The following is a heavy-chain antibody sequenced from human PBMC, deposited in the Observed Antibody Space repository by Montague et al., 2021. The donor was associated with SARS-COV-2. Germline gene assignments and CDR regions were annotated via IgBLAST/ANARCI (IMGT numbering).Heavy chain of an antibody. D-gene: IGHD3-10*01. CDR2: IYYSWST. CDR1: GGSISSYY. Sequence: SETLSLTCTVSGGSISSYYWSWIRQPPGKGLEWIGYIYYSWSTNYNPSLKCRVTISVYTSKNQFSLKLSSVTAAATAAYYCSRAGAGRAYYYYGMDVWGQGTTVTVSS. CDR3: SRAGAGRAYYYYGMDV. J-gene: IGHJ6*02. V-gene: IGHV4-59*01.